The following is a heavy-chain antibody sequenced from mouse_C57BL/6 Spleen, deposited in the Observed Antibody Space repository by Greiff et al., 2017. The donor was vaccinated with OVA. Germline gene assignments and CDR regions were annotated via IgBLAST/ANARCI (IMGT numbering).Heavy chain of an antibody. CDR3: ASPSTNPYFDY. CDR1: GYTFTDYY. Sequence: EVQLQQSGPELVKPGASVKISCKASGYTFTDYYMNWVKQSPGKSLEWIGDINPNNGGTSYNQKFKGKATLTVDKSSSTAYMELRSLTSEDSAVYCCASPSTNPYFDYWGQGTTLTVSS. J-gene: IGHJ2*01. CDR2: INPNNGGT. D-gene: IGHD2-1*01. V-gene: IGHV1-26*01.